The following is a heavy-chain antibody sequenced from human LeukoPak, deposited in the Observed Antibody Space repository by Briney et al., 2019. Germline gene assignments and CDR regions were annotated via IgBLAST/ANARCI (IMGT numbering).Heavy chain of an antibody. J-gene: IGHJ3*02. CDR1: GYSISSGYY. D-gene: IGHD3-16*02. V-gene: IGHV4-38-2*01. CDR2: IYHSGST. CDR3: ARGLYPPRGAFDI. Sequence: RASETLSLTCAVSGYSISSGYYWGWIRQPPGKGLEWIGSIYHSGSTHYNPSLKSRVTISVDTSKNQFSLKLSSVTAADTAVYYCARGLYPPRGAFDIWGQGTMVTISS.